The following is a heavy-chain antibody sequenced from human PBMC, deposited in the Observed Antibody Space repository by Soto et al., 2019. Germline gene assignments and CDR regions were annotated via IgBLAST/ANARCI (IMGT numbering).Heavy chain of an antibody. J-gene: IGHJ5*02. Sequence: SETLSLTCTVSGGSISSGNYYWSWIRQPPGKGLEWIGYIYYSGSTNYNPSLKSRVTISVDTSKNQFSLKLSSVTAADTAVYYCARHGSYYAALNWFDPWGQGTLVTVSS. CDR3: ARHGSYYAALNWFDP. CDR2: IYYSGST. D-gene: IGHD1-26*01. CDR1: GGSISSGNYY. V-gene: IGHV4-30-4*01.